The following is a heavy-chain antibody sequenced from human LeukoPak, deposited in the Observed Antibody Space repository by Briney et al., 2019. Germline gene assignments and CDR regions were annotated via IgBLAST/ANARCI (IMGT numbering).Heavy chain of an antibody. J-gene: IGHJ4*02. CDR3: ARESRRSVAGTLDY. CDR2: IKQDGSEK. V-gene: IGHV3-7*01. Sequence: PGGSLRLSCAASGFTFSSYWMSWVRQAPGKGLEWVANIKQDGSEKYYVDSVKGRFTISRDNAKNSLYLQMNSLRAEDTAVYYCARESRRSVAGTLDYWGQGTLVTVSS. D-gene: IGHD6-19*01. CDR1: GFTFSSYW.